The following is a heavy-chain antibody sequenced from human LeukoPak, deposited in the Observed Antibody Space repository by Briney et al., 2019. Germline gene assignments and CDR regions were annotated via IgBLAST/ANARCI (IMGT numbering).Heavy chain of an antibody. Sequence: SRTLSLTCAISGDSVSSNSAAWNWIRQSPSRGLEWLGSTYYRSRWYNEYTVSVKSRISINPDTSKNHFSLQLNSVTPEDTAVYYCARFDYGAPDHWGQGTLVTVSS. CDR2: TYYRSRWYN. J-gene: IGHJ4*02. V-gene: IGHV6-1*01. D-gene: IGHD3-16*01. CDR1: GDSVSSNSAA. CDR3: ARFDYGAPDH.